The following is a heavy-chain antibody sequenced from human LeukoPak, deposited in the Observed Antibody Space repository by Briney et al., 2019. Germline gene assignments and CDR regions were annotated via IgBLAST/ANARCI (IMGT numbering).Heavy chain of an antibody. CDR2: IYYSGST. V-gene: IGHV4-59*01. J-gene: IGHJ4*02. D-gene: IGHD4-23*01. CDR1: GGSISSYY. Sequence: SETLSLTCTVSGGSISSYYWSWIRQPPGKGLEWIGYIYYSGSTNYNPSLKSRVTISVDTSKNQFSLKLSSVTAADTAVYYCARVYYGGHFDYWGQGTLVTVSS. CDR3: ARVYYGGHFDY.